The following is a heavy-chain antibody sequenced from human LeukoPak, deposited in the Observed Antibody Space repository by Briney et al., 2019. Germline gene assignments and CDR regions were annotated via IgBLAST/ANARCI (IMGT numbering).Heavy chain of an antibody. CDR2: IHGGGTT. Sequence: GGSLRLSCAASGFSVRSNYMSWVRQAPGKRLESVAVIHGGGTTLYADSVKGRFTISRDDSKNTLSLQMNSLRDEDTALYYCAKSYSGWTGQSWGQGTQVTVSS. CDR3: AKSYSGWTGQS. V-gene: IGHV3-66*01. J-gene: IGHJ5*02. CDR1: GFSVRSNY. D-gene: IGHD6-19*01.